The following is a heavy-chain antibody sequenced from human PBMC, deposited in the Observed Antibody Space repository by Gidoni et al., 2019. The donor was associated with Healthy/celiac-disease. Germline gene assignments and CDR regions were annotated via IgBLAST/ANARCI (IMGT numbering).Heavy chain of an antibody. CDR2: IYYSGST. CDR1: GGSISSYY. V-gene: IGHV4-59*01. CDR3: ARGFGFLNT. D-gene: IGHD3-3*01. Sequence: QVQLQESGPGLVTPSETLYLTCTVSGGSISSYYWRWIRQPPGKGLEWIGYIYYSGSTNYNPSLKSRVTISVDTSKNQFSLKLSSVTAADTAVYYCARGFGFLNTWGQGTLVTVSS. J-gene: IGHJ5*02.